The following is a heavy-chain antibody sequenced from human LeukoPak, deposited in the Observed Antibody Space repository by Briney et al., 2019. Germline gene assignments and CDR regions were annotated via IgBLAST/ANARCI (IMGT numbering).Heavy chain of an antibody. V-gene: IGHV3-7*05. CDR1: GLTFSNCR. J-gene: IGHJ4*02. CDR3: ARDEFGPLAS. D-gene: IGHD3/OR15-3a*01. CDR2: IKEDGTET. Sequence: GGSLRLSCVVSGLTFSNCRMTWVRQAPGRGLEWVANIKEDGTETSYVGSVKGRFTISRDNAKNSLYLQMNSLRAEDTALYYCARDEFGPLASWGRGTLVTVSS.